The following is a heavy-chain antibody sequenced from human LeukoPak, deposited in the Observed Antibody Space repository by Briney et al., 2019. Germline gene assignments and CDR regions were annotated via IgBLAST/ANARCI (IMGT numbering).Heavy chain of an antibody. CDR2: IYFSGST. J-gene: IGHJ4*02. V-gene: IGHV4-30-4*01. Sequence: SSETLSLTCSVSGGSIRSGDHYWSWIRQPPGKGLEWIGYIYFSGSTYYNPSLKSRVTISVDTSTSQFSLKLSSVTAADTAIYYCARYCSGTGCHGPFDFWGPGTLVTVPS. D-gene: IGHD2-2*01. CDR3: ARYCSGTGCHGPFDF. CDR1: GGSIRSGDHY.